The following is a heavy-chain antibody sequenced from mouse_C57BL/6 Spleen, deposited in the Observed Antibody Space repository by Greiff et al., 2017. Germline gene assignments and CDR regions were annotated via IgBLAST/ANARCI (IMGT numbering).Heavy chain of an antibody. D-gene: IGHD1-1*01. CDR3: ARAVDWGAMDY. CDR2: IYPGSGNT. CDR1: GYTFTDYY. Sequence: VQLVESGAELVRPGASVKLSCKASGYTFTDYYINWVKQRPGQGLEWIARIYPGSGNTYYNEKFKGKATLTAEKSSSTAYMQLSSLTSEDSAVYFCARAVDWGAMDYWGQGTSVTVSS. V-gene: IGHV1-76*01. J-gene: IGHJ4*01.